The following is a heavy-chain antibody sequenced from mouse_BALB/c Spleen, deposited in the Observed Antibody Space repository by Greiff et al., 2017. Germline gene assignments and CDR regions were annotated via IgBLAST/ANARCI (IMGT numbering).Heavy chain of an antibody. Sequence: VQLQQSGAELVRPGASVTLSCKASGYTFTDYEMHWVKQTPVHGLEWIGAIDPETGGTAYNQKFKGKATLTADKSSSTAYMELRSLTSEDSAVYYCARKDDWGQGTTLTVAS. V-gene: IGHV1-15*01. CDR3: ARKDD. CDR1: GYTFTDYE. CDR2: IDPETGGT. J-gene: IGHJ2*01.